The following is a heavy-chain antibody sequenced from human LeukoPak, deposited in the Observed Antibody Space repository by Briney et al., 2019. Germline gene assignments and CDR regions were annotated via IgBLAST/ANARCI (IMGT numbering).Heavy chain of an antibody. J-gene: IGHJ4*02. CDR1: GYSISSGYY. CDR2: IYHSAST. V-gene: IGHV4-38-2*02. CDR3: ARDYSNYIN. D-gene: IGHD4-11*01. Sequence: PSETLSLTCAVSGYSISSGYYRGWIRQPPGKGREGIGSIYHSASTYYNPSLKSRVTISVDTSKNQFSLKLSSVTAADTAVYYCARDYSNYINWGQGTLVTVSS.